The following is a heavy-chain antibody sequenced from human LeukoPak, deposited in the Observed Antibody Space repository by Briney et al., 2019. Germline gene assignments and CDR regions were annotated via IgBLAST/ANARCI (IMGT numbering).Heavy chain of an antibody. CDR1: GFTLSNYW. V-gene: IGHV3-74*01. CDR2: IRGDGTST. CDR3: ARVGGVSGRAFDM. Sequence: GGSLRLSCAASGFTLSNYWMHWVRQVLGKGLVWVSYIRGDGTSTSYADSVKGRFTISRDNAKNTLYLQMNSLRVEDTAVYYCARVGGVSGRAFDMWGQGTMVTVSS. D-gene: IGHD6-25*01. J-gene: IGHJ3*02.